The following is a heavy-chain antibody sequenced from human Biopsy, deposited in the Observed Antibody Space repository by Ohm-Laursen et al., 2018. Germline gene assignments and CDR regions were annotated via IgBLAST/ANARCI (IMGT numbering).Heavy chain of an antibody. CDR2: IYSGGST. Sequence: LTLTCAASGFTVSSNYMSWVRQAPGKGLEWVSVIYSGGSTYYADSVKGRFTISRDNSKNTLYLQMNSLRAEDTAVYYCARGGIAVAGTNFDYWGQGTLVTVSS. V-gene: IGHV3-66*01. CDR1: GFTVSSNY. J-gene: IGHJ4*02. D-gene: IGHD6-19*01. CDR3: ARGGIAVAGTNFDY.